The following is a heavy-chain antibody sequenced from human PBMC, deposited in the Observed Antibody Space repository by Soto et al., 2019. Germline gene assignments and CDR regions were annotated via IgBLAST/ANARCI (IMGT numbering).Heavy chain of an antibody. J-gene: IGHJ4*02. CDR1: GGTSTRYA. CDR3: SRGSEYDFWSGYL. V-gene: IGHV1-69*06. D-gene: IGHD3-3*01. Sequence: QERLVQSGAEVRKPGSSVKVSCKVTGGTSTRYAINWVRQAPGPGLEWMGGIVPMFGTSKYAQKFQGRVTITADTSTNIAYMELRSLRSEDTAVYYCSRGSEYDFWSGYLWGQGTLVSVSS. CDR2: IVPMFGTS.